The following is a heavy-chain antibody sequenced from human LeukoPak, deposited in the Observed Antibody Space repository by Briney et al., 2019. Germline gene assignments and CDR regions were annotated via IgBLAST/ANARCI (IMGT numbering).Heavy chain of an antibody. J-gene: IGHJ4*02. CDR1: GGTFSSYA. CDR2: IIPIFGTA. Sequence: SVKVSCKASGGTFSSYAISWVRQAPGQGLEWMGGIIPIFGTANYAQKFQGRVTITADESTSTAYMELSSLRSEDTAVYYCAVLRFSEWSNSGDYWGQGTLVTVSS. D-gene: IGHD3-3*01. CDR3: AVLRFSEWSNSGDY. V-gene: IGHV1-69*01.